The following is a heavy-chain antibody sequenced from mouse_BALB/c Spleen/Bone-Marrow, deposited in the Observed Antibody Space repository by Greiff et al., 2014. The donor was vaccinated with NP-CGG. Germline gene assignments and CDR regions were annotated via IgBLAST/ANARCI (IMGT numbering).Heavy chain of an antibody. CDR1: GYTFSTYW. Sequence: QVQLQQSGAELMKPGASVKISCKATGYTFSTYWIEWVKQRPGHGLEWIGEILPGSGSTNYNEKFKGKATFTADTSSNTVYIQLSSMTSEDSAVDYCARWYYGSSSFAYWGQGTLVTVSA. CDR3: ARWYYGSSSFAY. D-gene: IGHD1-1*01. V-gene: IGHV1-9*01. CDR2: ILPGSGST. J-gene: IGHJ3*01.